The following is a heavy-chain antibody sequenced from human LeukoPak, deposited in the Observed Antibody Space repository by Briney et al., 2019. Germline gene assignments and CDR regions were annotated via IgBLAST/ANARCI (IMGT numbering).Heavy chain of an antibody. CDR1: GFTFSSYA. Sequence: GGSLRLSCAASGFTFSSYAMHWVRQAPGKGLEWVAVISYDGSNKYYADSVKGRFTISRDNSKNTLYLQMNSLRAEDTAVYYCARGVKFGVVIHPPFDPWGQGTLVTVSS. J-gene: IGHJ5*02. CDR3: ARGVKFGVVIHPPFDP. D-gene: IGHD3-3*01. CDR2: ISYDGSNK. V-gene: IGHV3-30*04.